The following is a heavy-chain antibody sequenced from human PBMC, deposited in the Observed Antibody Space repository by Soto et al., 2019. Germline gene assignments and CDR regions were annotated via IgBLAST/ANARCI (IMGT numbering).Heavy chain of an antibody. J-gene: IGHJ6*02. CDR3: ARVASIRYGMDV. D-gene: IGHD6-6*01. CDR1: GFTFSSYA. CDR2: ISYDGSNK. V-gene: IGHV3-30-3*01. Sequence: GGSLRLSCAASGFTFSSYAMHWVRQAPGKGLEWVAVISYDGSNKYYADSVKGRFTISRDNSKNTLYLQMNSLRAEDTAVYYCARVASIRYGMDVWGQGTTVTVSS.